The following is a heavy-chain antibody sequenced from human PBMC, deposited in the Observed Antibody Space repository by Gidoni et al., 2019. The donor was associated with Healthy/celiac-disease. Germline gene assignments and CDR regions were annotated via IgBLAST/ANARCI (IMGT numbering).Heavy chain of an antibody. CDR3: ARDNYYDFWSGYYREYYYYGMDV. V-gene: IGHV3-21*01. CDR1: GFTFSSYS. D-gene: IGHD3-3*01. J-gene: IGHJ6*02. CDR2: ISSSSSYI. Sequence: EVQLVVSGGGLVKPGGSLRLSCAASGFTFSSYSLNWVRQAPGKGLEWVSSISSSSSYIYYADSVKGRFTISRDNAKNSLYLKMNSLRAEDTAVYYCARDNYYDFWSGYYREYYYYGMDVWGQGTTVTVSS.